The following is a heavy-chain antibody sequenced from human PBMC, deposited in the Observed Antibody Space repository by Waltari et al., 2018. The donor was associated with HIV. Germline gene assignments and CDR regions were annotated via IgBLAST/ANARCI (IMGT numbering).Heavy chain of an antibody. CDR3: ATREDWFGEPFFDY. CDR2: IYPGDSET. Sequence: EVQLVQSGAEVKKPGESLKISCKGSGYSFVGYCIVLVRQKPGKGLEWMGSIYPGDSETKYNPSFQGQVTISADKSISTAYLHWSSLKASDTAMYYCATREDWFGEPFFDYWGQGTQVTVSS. V-gene: IGHV5-51*01. J-gene: IGHJ4*02. D-gene: IGHD3-10*01. CDR1: GYSFVGYC.